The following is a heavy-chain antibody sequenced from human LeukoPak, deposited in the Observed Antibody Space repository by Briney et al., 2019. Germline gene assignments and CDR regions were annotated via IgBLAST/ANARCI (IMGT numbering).Heavy chain of an antibody. J-gene: IGHJ6*03. V-gene: IGHV4-4*07. CDR2: IYTSGST. CDR1: GGSISSYY. D-gene: IGHD3-16*01. CDR3: ARGSVLLAMDV. Sequence: SETLSLTCTVSGGSISSYYWSWIRQPAGKGLEWIGRIYTSGSTNYNPSLKSRVTISVDASKNEFSLKLRSVTAADTAVYYCARGSVLLAMDVWGKGTTVAISS.